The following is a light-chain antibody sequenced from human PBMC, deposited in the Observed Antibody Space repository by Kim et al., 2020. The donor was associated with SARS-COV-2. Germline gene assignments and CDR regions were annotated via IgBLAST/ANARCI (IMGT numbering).Light chain of an antibody. J-gene: IGLJ2*01. V-gene: IGLV3-1*01. Sequence: VSPGQTASITCSGDKLGYKYACWYQQKPGQSPVLVIYQDSKRPSGIPERFSGSNSGNTATLTICGTQAMDEADYYCQAWDSSTAVVFGGGTQLTVL. CDR1: KLGYKY. CDR3: QAWDSSTAVV. CDR2: QDS.